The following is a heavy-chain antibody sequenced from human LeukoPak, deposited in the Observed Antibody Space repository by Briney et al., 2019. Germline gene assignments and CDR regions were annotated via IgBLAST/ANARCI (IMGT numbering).Heavy chain of an antibody. J-gene: IGHJ4*02. D-gene: IGHD3-10*01. CDR1: GGSFSGYY. V-gene: IGHV4-34*01. CDR3: ARDSYYYGSGSYPFDY. CDR2: INHSGST. Sequence: SETLSLTCAVYGGSFSGYYWSWIRQPPGKGLERIGEINHSGSTNYNPSLKSRVTMSVDASKNQFSLKLSSVTAADTAVYYCARDSYYYGSGSYPFDYWGQGTLVTVSS.